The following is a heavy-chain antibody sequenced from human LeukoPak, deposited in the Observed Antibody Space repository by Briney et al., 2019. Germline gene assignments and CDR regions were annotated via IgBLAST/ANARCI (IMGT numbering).Heavy chain of an antibody. CDR2: ISYDGSNK. Sequence: PGRSLRHSCAASGFTFSSYGMHWVRQAPGKGLEWVAVISYDGSNKYYADSVKGRFTISRDNSKNTLYLQMNSLRAEDTAVYYCAKDPSSGPTTNDYWGQGTLVTVSS. J-gene: IGHJ4*02. CDR1: GFTFSSYG. D-gene: IGHD6-19*01. V-gene: IGHV3-30*18. CDR3: AKDPSSGPTTNDY.